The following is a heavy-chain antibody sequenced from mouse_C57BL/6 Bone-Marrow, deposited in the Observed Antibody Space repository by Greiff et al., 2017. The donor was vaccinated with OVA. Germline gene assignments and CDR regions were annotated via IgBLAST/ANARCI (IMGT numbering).Heavy chain of an antibody. Sequence: EVQLQESGGGLVKPGGSLKLSCAASGFTFSSYAMSWVRQTPEQRLEWVATISDGGSYTYYPDNVKGRSTISRDNAKNNLYLQMSHLKSEDTAMYYCASDLDYSGSSSAWIAYWGQGTLVTVSA. J-gene: IGHJ3*01. CDR1: GFTFSSYA. CDR3: ASDLDYSGSSSAWIAY. D-gene: IGHD1-1*01. CDR2: ISDGGSYT. V-gene: IGHV5-4*01.